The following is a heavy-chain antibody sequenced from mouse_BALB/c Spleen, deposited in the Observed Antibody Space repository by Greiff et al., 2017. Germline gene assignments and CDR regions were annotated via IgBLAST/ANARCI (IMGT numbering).Heavy chain of an antibody. J-gene: IGHJ3*01. V-gene: IGHV3-2*02. CDR1: GYSITSDYA. CDR2: ISYSGST. D-gene: IGHD1-1*01. Sequence: EVKLQESGPGLVKPSQSLSLTCTVTGYSITSDYAWNWIRQFPGNKLEWMGYISYSGSTSYNPSLKSRISITRDTSKNQFFLQLNSVTTEDTATYYCATLITTFAYWGQGTLVTVSA. CDR3: ATLITTFAY.